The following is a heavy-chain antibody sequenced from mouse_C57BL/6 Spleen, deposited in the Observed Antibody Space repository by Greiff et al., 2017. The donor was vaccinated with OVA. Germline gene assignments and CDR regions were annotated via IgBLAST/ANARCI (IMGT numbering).Heavy chain of an antibody. CDR1: GYTFTDYE. Sequence: VQLQQSGAELVRPGASVTLSCKASGYTFTDYEMHWVKQTPVHGLEWIGAIDPETGGTAYNQKFKGKAILTADKSSSTAYMELRSLTSEDSAVYYCTRGIYYDYEFAYWGQGTLVTVSA. J-gene: IGHJ3*01. V-gene: IGHV1-15*01. CDR2: IDPETGGT. CDR3: TRGIYYDYEFAY. D-gene: IGHD2-4*01.